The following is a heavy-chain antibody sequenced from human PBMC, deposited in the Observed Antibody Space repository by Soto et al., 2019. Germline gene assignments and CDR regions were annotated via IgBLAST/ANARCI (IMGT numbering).Heavy chain of an antibody. CDR3: ARHAGDGYNFPELDN. J-gene: IGHJ4*02. D-gene: IGHD5-12*01. Sequence: PSETLSLTCTVSGGSFSPNYCAWILQPPGKGLEWIGSIYFSGSTNYNPSLKSRVTISVDTSKNQFSLKLSSVTAADTAVYYCARHAGDGYNFPELDNWGQGTLVTVS. V-gene: IGHV4-39*01. CDR1: GGSFSPNY. CDR2: IYFSGST.